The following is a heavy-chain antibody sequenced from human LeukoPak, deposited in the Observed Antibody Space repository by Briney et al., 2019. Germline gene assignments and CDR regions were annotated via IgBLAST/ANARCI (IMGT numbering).Heavy chain of an antibody. CDR2: ISYDGSNK. CDR1: GFTLSSYA. J-gene: IGHJ4*02. Sequence: GGSLRLSCAASGFTLSSYAMHWVRQPPGKGLEWVAVISYDGSNKYYADSVKGRYTISRDNSKNTLYLQMSSLRAEDTAVYYCARDREWSYDYWGQGTLVTVSP. V-gene: IGHV3-30-3*01. CDR3: ARDREWSYDY. D-gene: IGHD4/OR15-4a*01.